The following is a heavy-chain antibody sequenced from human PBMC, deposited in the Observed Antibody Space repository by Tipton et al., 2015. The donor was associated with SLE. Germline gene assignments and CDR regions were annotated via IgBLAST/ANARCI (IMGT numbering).Heavy chain of an antibody. J-gene: IGHJ4*02. D-gene: IGHD5-12*01. CDR3: VRNRLVSGYVLDF. CDR1: GFTFSSNW. Sequence: GSLRLSCAASGFTFSSNWMSWVRQAPGKGLEWLSYISSRGNTIYYADSVKGRFTISRDNANNSLYFQMNGLRVEDTALYYCVRNRLVSGYVLDFWGQGTLVTVSS. V-gene: IGHV3-48*03. CDR2: ISSRGNTI.